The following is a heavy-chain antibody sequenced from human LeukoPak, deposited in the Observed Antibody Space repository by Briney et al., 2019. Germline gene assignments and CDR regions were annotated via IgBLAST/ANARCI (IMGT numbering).Heavy chain of an antibody. Sequence: GGSLRLSCAASGFTFSSYSMNWVRQAPGKGLEWVSYISSSSSTIYYADSVKGRFTTSRDNAKNSLYLQMNSLRAEDTAEYYCARDYDSSGYSNWFDPWGQGTLVTVSS. CDR3: ARDYDSSGYSNWFDP. CDR2: ISSSSSTI. V-gene: IGHV3-48*04. D-gene: IGHD3-22*01. J-gene: IGHJ5*02. CDR1: GFTFSSYS.